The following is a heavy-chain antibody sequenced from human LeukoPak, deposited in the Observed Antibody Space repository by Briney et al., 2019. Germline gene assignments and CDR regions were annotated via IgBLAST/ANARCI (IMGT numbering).Heavy chain of an antibody. J-gene: IGHJ4*02. CDR3: TRSFGGSGDY. D-gene: IGHD4-23*01. CDR1: GFTFSDYW. CDR2: TNPDGSVT. Sequence: GGSLRLSCAVSGFTFSDYWMHWVRQASGKGLVWISRTNPDGSVTDYADSVKGRFTISRDNAKNTLYLQMNSLITEDTALYYCTRSFGGSGDYWGQGTLVTVSS. V-gene: IGHV3-74*01.